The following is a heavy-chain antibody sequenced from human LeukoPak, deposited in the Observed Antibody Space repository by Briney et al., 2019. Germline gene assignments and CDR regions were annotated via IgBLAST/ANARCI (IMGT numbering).Heavy chain of an antibody. V-gene: IGHV3-23*01. J-gene: IGHJ4*02. D-gene: IGHD6-13*01. Sequence: PGGSLRLSYAASGFTFSSYAMRLVRQAPGKGLEWVSPISGSGGSTYYADSVKGRFTISRDNSKNTLYLQMNSLRAEDTAVYYCAKDVALIAANYFDYWGQGTLVTVSS. CDR1: GFTFSSYA. CDR2: ISGSGGST. CDR3: AKDVALIAANYFDY.